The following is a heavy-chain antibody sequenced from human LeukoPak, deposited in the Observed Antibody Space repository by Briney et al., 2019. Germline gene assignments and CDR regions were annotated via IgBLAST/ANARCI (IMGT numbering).Heavy chain of an antibody. CDR2: ISYDGSNK. Sequence: PGGSLRLSCAASGFTFSSYAMHWVRQAPGKGLEWVAVISYDGSNKYYADSVKGRFTISRDNSKNTLYLQMNSLRAEDTAVYYCVRVEMATIGFDYWGQGTLVTVSS. CDR1: GFTFSSYA. J-gene: IGHJ4*02. D-gene: IGHD5-24*01. V-gene: IGHV3-30-3*01. CDR3: VRVEMATIGFDY.